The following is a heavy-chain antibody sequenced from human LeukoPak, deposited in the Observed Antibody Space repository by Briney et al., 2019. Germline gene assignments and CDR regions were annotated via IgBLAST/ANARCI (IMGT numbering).Heavy chain of an antibody. CDR1: GFTFNTHG. Sequence: QPGGSLRLSCAASGFTFNTHGMHWVRQAPGKGREWVAAIWFDGSVKHYSDAVKGRFTISRDNSLDTLYLQMNSLRVEDTAMYYCAKDTAIQFLEPAFWGQGTLVTVSS. V-gene: IGHV3-33*06. CDR2: IWFDGSVK. CDR3: AKDTAIQFLEPAF. J-gene: IGHJ4*02. D-gene: IGHD3-3*01.